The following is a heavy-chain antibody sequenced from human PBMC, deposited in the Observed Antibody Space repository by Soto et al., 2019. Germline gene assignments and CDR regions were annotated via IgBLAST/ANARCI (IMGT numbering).Heavy chain of an antibody. J-gene: IGHJ4*02. CDR2: INAGNGNT. CDR3: ARGYCSSTSCYVVHDY. D-gene: IGHD2-2*01. Sequence: TRYTLHWVVPAPGQRLEWMGWINAGNGNTKYSQKFQGRVTITRDTSASTAYMELSSLRSEDTAVYYCARGYCSSTSCYVVHDYWGQRTLVTVSS. V-gene: IGHV1-3*01. CDR1: TRYT.